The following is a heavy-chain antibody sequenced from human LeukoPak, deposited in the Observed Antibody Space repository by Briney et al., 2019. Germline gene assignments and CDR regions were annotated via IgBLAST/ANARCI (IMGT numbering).Heavy chain of an antibody. J-gene: IGHJ4*02. D-gene: IGHD3-22*01. CDR3: ARDLLTYYDSSGELDY. V-gene: IGHV3-21*01. CDR2: ISSSSSYI. Sequence: GGSLRLSCAASGFTFSSYSMNWVRQAPGKGLEWVSSISSSSSYIYYADSVKGRFTISRDNAKNSLYLQMNSLRAEDTAVYYCARDLLTYYDSSGELDYWGQGTLVTVSS. CDR1: GFTFSSYS.